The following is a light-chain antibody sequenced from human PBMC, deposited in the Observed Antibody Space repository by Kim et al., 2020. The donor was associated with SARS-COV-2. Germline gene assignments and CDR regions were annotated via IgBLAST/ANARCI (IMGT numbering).Light chain of an antibody. CDR1: QGIDNW. CDR3: QQYSTYPYT. CDR2: VAS. J-gene: IGKJ2*01. V-gene: IGKV1D-16*01. Sequence: DIQMTQSPSSLSASVRDRVTITCRASQGIDNWLAWYQQKPQKAPKCLIYVASILQSGVPSRFSGSRSGTEFTLTISSLQPEDFATYHCQQYSTYPYTFGQGTKLEI.